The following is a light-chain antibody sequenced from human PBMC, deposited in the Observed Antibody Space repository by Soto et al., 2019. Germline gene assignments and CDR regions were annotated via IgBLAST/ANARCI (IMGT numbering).Light chain of an antibody. V-gene: IGLV2-14*01. J-gene: IGLJ1*01. Sequence: QSVLTQPASVSGSPGQSITISCTGTSSDVGGYKYVSWYQQHPGKAPKLMSYDVSNRPSGISNRFSGSKSGNTASLTISGLQAEDEADYYCSSYTSSGTYVFGAGTKVTVL. CDR2: DVS. CDR1: SSDVGGYKY. CDR3: SSYTSSGTYV.